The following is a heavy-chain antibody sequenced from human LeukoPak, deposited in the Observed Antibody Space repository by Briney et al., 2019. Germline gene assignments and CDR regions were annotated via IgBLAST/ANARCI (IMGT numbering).Heavy chain of an antibody. Sequence: GGSLRLSCAVSGFTFSNFDMSWVRQAPGKRLEWVGRIKAKAHGGTIEYAAPVKGRFTISRDDSKNTLYLQMNSLKTEDTAVYYCTTDGVGVEGATYDNWGQGTLVSVSS. V-gene: IGHV3-15*01. CDR2: IKAKAHGGTI. D-gene: IGHD1-26*01. J-gene: IGHJ4*02. CDR3: TTDGVGVEGATYDN. CDR1: GFTFSNFD.